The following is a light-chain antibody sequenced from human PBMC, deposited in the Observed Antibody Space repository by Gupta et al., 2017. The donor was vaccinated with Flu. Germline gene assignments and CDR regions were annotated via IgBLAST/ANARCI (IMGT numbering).Light chain of an antibody. V-gene: IGKV3-20*01. CDR2: GAS. CDR3: QKHGRVPTT. Sequence: AWYLKKPGHAPRLLIDGASSRATGIADRSSGSGSGTDFTLTIRIMEPEDFAVYYCQKHGRVPTTVGPWT. J-gene: IGKJ3*01.